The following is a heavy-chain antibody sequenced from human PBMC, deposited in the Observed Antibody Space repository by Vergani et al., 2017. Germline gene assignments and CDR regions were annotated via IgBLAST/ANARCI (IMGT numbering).Heavy chain of an antibody. D-gene: IGHD6-13*01. CDR3: ARADSSSWYWYFDL. CDR1: GFTFSSYW. CDR2: INSDGSST. V-gene: IGHV3-74*01. Sequence: EVQLVESGGGLVQPGGSLRLSCAASGFTFSSYWMHWVRQAPGKGLVLVSRINSDGSSTSYADSVKGRFTISRDNAKNTLYLQMNSLRAEDTAVYYCARADSSSWYWYFDLWGRGTLVTVSS. J-gene: IGHJ2*01.